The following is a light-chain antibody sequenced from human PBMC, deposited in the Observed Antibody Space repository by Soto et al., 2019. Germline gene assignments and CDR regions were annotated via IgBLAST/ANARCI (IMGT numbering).Light chain of an antibody. J-gene: IGKJ1*01. Sequence: EIVLTQSPGTLVLSPGERATLSRRASQSVSSSYLAWYQQKPGQAPRLLIYGASSRATGIPDRFSGSGSGTDFTLTISRLEPEDFAVYYCQQYGSSPRKTFGQGTKVDIK. CDR3: QQYGSSPRKT. CDR2: GAS. V-gene: IGKV3-20*01. CDR1: QSVSSSY.